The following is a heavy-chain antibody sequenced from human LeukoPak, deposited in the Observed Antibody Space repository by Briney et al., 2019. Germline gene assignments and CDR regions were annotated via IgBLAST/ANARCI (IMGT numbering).Heavy chain of an antibody. CDR2: IKQDGSEK. V-gene: IGHV3-7*01. Sequence: PGGSLRLSCAASGFTFRNYWMHWVRQAPGKGLEWVANIKQDGSEKYYVDSVKGRFTISRDNAKNSLYLQIISLRAEDTAVYYCARGGNSPNWFDPWGQGTLVTVSS. CDR1: GFTFRNYW. D-gene: IGHD4-23*01. CDR3: ARGGNSPNWFDP. J-gene: IGHJ5*02.